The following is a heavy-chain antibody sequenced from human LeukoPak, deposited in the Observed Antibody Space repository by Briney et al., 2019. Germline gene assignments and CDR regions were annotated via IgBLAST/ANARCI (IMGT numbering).Heavy chain of an antibody. J-gene: IGHJ4*02. V-gene: IGHV3-30*14. CDR3: ASLGSSGWYGPYDY. CDR1: GFTFSSYA. Sequence: PGRSLRLSCAASGFTFSSYAIHWVRQAPGKGLEWVAVISYDGSNKYYADSVKGRFTISRDNSRNTLYLQMGSLRAEDMAVYYCASLGSSGWYGPYDYWGQGTLVTVSS. CDR2: ISYDGSNK. D-gene: IGHD6-19*01.